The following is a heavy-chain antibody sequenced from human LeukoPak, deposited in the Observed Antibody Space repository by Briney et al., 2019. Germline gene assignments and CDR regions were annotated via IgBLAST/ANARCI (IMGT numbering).Heavy chain of an antibody. CDR1: GYTFTSYG. CDR3: ALSWRIQLWKFDY. V-gene: IGHV1-2*06. J-gene: IGHJ4*02. D-gene: IGHD5-18*01. Sequence: ASVKVSCKASGYTFTSYGISWVRQAPGQGPEWMGRINPNSGGTNYAQKFQGRVTMTRDTSISTAYMELSRLRSDDTAVYYCALSWRIQLWKFDYWGQGTLVTVSS. CDR2: INPNSGGT.